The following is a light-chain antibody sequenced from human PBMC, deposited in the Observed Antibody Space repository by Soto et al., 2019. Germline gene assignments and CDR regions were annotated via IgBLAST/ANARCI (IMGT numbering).Light chain of an antibody. V-gene: IGLV2-14*01. J-gene: IGLJ1*01. Sequence: HSALTQPASVAGSPGQSITISCTGTSSDVGGYKHVSWYQHHPGKAPKLMIYEVSNRPSGVSNRFSGSKSGYTASLTISGLQAEDEADYYCNSQRSSGTRVFGTGTKVTVL. CDR1: SSDVGGYKH. CDR3: NSQRSSGTRV. CDR2: EVS.